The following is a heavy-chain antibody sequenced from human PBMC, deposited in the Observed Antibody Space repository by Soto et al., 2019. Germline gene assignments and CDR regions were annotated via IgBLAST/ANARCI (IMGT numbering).Heavy chain of an antibody. V-gene: IGHV4-59*01. J-gene: IGHJ5*02. Sequence: QVQLQESGPGLVKPSETLSLTCTVSGGSISSYYWSWIRQPPGKGLEWIGYIYYSGSTNYNPSLKSRVTISVDTSKNQFSLKLSSVTAADTAVYYCARARYPNWFDPWGQGTLVTVSS. CDR3: ARARYPNWFDP. CDR2: IYYSGST. CDR1: GGSISSYY. D-gene: IGHD1-1*01.